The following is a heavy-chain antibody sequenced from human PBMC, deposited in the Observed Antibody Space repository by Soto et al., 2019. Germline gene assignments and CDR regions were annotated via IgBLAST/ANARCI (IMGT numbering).Heavy chain of an antibody. D-gene: IGHD3-3*01. Sequence: QLQLQESGPGLVKPSETLSLTCTVSGGSISSSSYYWGWIRQPPGKGLEWIGSIYCSGSTYYNPSLKSRVTTSVDTSKHHFSLKLSSVTAADTAVYYCARHDHPFGLTLDWFDPWGQGTLVTVCS. CDR3: ARHDHPFGLTLDWFDP. J-gene: IGHJ5*02. CDR2: IYCSGST. V-gene: IGHV4-39*01. CDR1: GGSISSSSYY.